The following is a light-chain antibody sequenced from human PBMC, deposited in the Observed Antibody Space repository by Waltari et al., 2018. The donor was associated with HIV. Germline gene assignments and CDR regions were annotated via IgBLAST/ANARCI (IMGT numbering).Light chain of an antibody. J-gene: IGLJ2*01. CDR2: DDS. V-gene: IGLV3-21*02. CDR1: NVGTKS. CDR3: QVWDSSSDHVV. Sequence: SYVLTQPPSVSVAPGQTARITCEGDNVGTKSLHWYQQKPGQAPVLVVYDDSDRPSGIPERFSGSNSRNTATLTISRVEAGDEADYYCQVWDSSSDHVVFGGGTKLTVL.